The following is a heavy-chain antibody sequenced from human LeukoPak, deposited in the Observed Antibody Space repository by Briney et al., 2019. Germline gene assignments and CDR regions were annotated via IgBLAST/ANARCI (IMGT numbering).Heavy chain of an antibody. D-gene: IGHD3-10*01. J-gene: IGHJ4*02. CDR3: ARKFLGSRGYYFDY. V-gene: IGHV1-8*02. CDR1: GYPFSSCG. Sequence: ASVKVSCKTFGYPFSSCGINWVRQAPGQGLEWMGWMNPNTANTGYAQKFRGRVTMTRNTSITTAYMELSSLRSDDTAIYYCARKFLGSRGYYFDYWGQGTLVIVSS. CDR2: MNPNTANT.